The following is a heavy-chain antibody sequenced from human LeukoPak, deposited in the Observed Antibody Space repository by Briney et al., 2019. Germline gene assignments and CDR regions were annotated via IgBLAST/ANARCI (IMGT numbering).Heavy chain of an antibody. CDR1: GFTFSDHA. D-gene: IGHD6-13*01. Sequence: GGSLRLSCAASGFTFSDHAMDWVRQAPGKGLEWVGRIRNKANSYTTEYAASVQGRFTVSRDDSMNSLYLQMNSMKTEDTAVYYCARPHIPAVETDYYYGMDVWGQGTTVTVSS. J-gene: IGHJ6*02. V-gene: IGHV3-72*01. CDR2: IRNKANSYTT. CDR3: ARPHIPAVETDYYYGMDV.